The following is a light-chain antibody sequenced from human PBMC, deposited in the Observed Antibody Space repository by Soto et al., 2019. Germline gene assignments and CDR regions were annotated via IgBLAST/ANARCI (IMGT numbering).Light chain of an antibody. CDR3: QQSYNSPQT. CDR2: AAS. V-gene: IGKV1-39*01. CDR1: QTIMTY. J-gene: IGKJ1*01. Sequence: DIQMTQSPSSLSASVGAEVTIACRASQTIMTYLNWYQLKPGKPPRLLIYAASSLQSGVPSRFSGSGSGTDCTLTISSLQPEDVATYSCQQSYNSPQTFGQGTKVDIK.